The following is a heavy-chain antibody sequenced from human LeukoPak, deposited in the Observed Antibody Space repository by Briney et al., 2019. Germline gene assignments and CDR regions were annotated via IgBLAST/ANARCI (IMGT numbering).Heavy chain of an antibody. V-gene: IGHV4-38-2*02. J-gene: IGHJ4*02. CDR3: ARTIAARRIDY. CDR2: IYHSGST. Sequence: PSETLSLTCTVSGYSISSGYYWGWIRQPPGKGLEWIGSIYHSGSTYYNPSLKSRVTISVDTSKNQFSLKLSSVTAADTAVYYCARTIAARRIDYWGQGTLVTVSS. D-gene: IGHD6-6*01. CDR1: GYSISSGYY.